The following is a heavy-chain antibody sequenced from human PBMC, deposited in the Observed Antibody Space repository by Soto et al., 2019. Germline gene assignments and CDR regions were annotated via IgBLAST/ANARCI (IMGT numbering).Heavy chain of an antibody. CDR2: ISYDGSNK. CDR1: GFTLSSYA. CDR3: ARGVPAAIGFDYYYGMDV. V-gene: IGHV3-30-3*01. J-gene: IGHJ6*02. D-gene: IGHD2-2*01. Sequence: SGGSLRLSCAASGFTLSSYAMHWVRQAPGKGLEWVAVISYDGSNKYYADSVKGRFTISRDNSKNTLYLQMNSLRAEDTAVYYCARGVPAAIGFDYYYGMDVWGQGTTVTVSS.